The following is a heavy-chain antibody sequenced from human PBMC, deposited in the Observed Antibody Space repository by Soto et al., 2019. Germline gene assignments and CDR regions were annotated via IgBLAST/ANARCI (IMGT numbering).Heavy chain of an antibody. D-gene: IGHD4-17*01. J-gene: IGHJ6*02. V-gene: IGHV3-23*01. Sequence: EVQLLESGGGWVQPGGFLRLSCAASGFNFRNYAMSWVRQAPGKGLEWVSTISGSGGSTYYADSVKGRFTISRDNSQKTLYLQMNSLRAEDTAVYYCAKTTVIVGYYYGMDVWGQGTTVTVSS. CDR2: ISGSGGST. CDR3: AKTTVIVGYYYGMDV. CDR1: GFNFRNYA.